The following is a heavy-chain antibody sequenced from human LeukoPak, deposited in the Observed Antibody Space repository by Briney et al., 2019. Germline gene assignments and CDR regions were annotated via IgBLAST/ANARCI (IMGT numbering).Heavy chain of an antibody. V-gene: IGHV1-69*01. Sequence: SVKVSCKASGGTFSSYATSWVRQAPGQGPEWMGGIIPIFGTANYAQKFQGRVTITADESTSTAYMELSSLRSEDTAVYYCARLGYCSSTSCYYYGMDVWGQGTTVTVSS. CDR2: IIPIFGTA. D-gene: IGHD2-2*01. J-gene: IGHJ6*02. CDR3: ARLGYCSSTSCYYYGMDV. CDR1: GGTFSSYA.